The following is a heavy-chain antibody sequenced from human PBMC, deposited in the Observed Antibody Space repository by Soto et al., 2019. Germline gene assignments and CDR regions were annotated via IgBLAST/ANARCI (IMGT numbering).Heavy chain of an antibody. V-gene: IGHV4-31*03. CDR2: IYYSGST. J-gene: IGHJ5*02. CDR1: GGSISSGGYY. Sequence: SETLSLTCTVSGGSISSGGYYWSWIRQHPGKGLEWIGYIYYSGSTYYNPSLKSRVTISVDTSKNQFSLKLSSVTAADTAVYYCARDLCSGGSCYAARIPGWFDPWGQGTLVTVSS. D-gene: IGHD2-15*01. CDR3: ARDLCSGGSCYAARIPGWFDP.